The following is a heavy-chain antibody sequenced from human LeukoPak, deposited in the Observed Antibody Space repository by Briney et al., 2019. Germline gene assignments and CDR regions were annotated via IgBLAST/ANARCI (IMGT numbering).Heavy chain of an antibody. J-gene: IGHJ3*02. Sequence: SETLSLTCAVYGGSLSTYDWSWIRQPPGKGLEYIGKISHSRSTHYSPSLKSRVTISVETSKNQVSLQLSSVTAADTAVYYCARGRWGYCSSTSCHGTSFDIWGQGTMVTVSS. D-gene: IGHD2-2*01. V-gene: IGHV4-34*01. CDR2: ISHSRST. CDR3: ARGRWGYCSSTSCHGTSFDI. CDR1: GGSLSTYD.